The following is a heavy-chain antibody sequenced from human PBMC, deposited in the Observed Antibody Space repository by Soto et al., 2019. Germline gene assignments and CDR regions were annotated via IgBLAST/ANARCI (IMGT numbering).Heavy chain of an antibody. D-gene: IGHD1-26*01. J-gene: IGHJ4*02. CDR1: GGSISSYY. V-gene: IGHV4-59*01. CDR3: ARDQNGSPHFDY. Sequence: SETLSLTCTVSGGSISSYYWSWIRQPPGKGLDWIGYIHFSGSANYNPSLMSRVTISVDSSKNQFSLKLSSVTAADTAVYYCARDQNGSPHFDYWGQGTLVTVSS. CDR2: IHFSGSA.